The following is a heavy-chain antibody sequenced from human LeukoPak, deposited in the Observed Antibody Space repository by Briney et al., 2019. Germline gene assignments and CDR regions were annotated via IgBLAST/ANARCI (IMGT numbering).Heavy chain of an antibody. Sequence: SVKVSCKASGGTFSSYAISWVRQAPGQGLEWMGGIIPIFGTANYAQKFQGRVTITADKSTSTAYMELSSLRSEDTAVYYCARDLKAAAGWGAFDIWGQGTMVTVSS. V-gene: IGHV1-69*06. D-gene: IGHD6-13*01. CDR2: IIPIFGTA. CDR3: ARDLKAAAGWGAFDI. J-gene: IGHJ3*02. CDR1: GGTFSSYA.